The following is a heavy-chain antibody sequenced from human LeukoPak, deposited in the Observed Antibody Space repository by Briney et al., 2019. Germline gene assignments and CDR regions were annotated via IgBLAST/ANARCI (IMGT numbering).Heavy chain of an antibody. V-gene: IGHV4-61*02. J-gene: IGHJ5*02. CDR2: IYTSGST. CDR1: GGSISSGSYH. CDR3: ARVITNNHNWFDP. D-gene: IGHD3-22*01. Sequence: PSETLSLTCTVSGGSISSGSYHWSWIRQPAGKGLEWIGRIYTSGSTNYNPSLKSRVTISVDTSKNQFSLKLSSVTAADTAVYYCARVITNNHNWFDPWGQGTLVTVSS.